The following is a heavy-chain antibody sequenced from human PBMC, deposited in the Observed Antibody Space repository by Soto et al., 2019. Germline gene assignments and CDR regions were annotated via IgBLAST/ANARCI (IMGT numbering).Heavy chain of an antibody. V-gene: IGHV1-18*01. J-gene: IGHJ6*03. CDR3: ARHGVDYSNYENYYYMDV. D-gene: IGHD4-4*01. Sequence: GASVKVSCKASGYTFTSYGISWVRQAPGQGLEWMGWISAYNGNTNYAQKLQGRVTMTTDTSTSTAYMELRSLRSDDTAVYYCARHGVDYSNYENYYYMDVWGKGTTVTVSS. CDR1: GYTFTSYG. CDR2: ISAYNGNT.